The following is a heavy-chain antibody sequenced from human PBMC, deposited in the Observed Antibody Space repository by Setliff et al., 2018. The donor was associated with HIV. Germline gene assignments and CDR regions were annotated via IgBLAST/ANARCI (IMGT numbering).Heavy chain of an antibody. CDR1: GGTFSSYA. Sequence: SVKVSCKASGGTFSSYAISWVRQAPGQGLEWMGGIIPILGIANYAQKFQGRVTMTRNTSTSTAYMELSSLTSEDTAVYYCARPSVRMARNWYDFGYGGQGTLVTVSS. D-gene: IGHD1-1*01. CDR2: IIPILGIA. J-gene: IGHJ4*02. V-gene: IGHV1-69*10. CDR3: ARPSVRMARNWYDFGY.